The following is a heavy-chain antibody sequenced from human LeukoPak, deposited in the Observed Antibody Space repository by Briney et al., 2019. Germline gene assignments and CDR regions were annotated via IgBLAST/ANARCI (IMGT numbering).Heavy chain of an antibody. CDR3: ARDISRYYDILTGYYPIYYFDY. D-gene: IGHD3-9*01. V-gene: IGHV1-2*02. J-gene: IGHJ4*02. CDR2: INPNSGGT. CDR1: GYTFTGYY. Sequence: GASVTVSCRASGYTFTGYYMHWVRQAPGQGLEWMGWINPNSGGTNYAQKFQGRVTMTRDTSISTAYMELSRLRSDDTAVYYCARDISRYYDILTGYYPIYYFDYWGQGTLVTVSS.